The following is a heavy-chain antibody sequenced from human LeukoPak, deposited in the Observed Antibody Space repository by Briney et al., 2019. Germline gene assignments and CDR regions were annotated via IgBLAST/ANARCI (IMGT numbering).Heavy chain of an antibody. V-gene: IGHV3-21*01. CDR2: ISSSSSYI. D-gene: IGHD6-13*01. CDR1: GFTFSSYS. CDR3: ARGQLVNHDAFDI. J-gene: IGHJ3*02. Sequence: GGSLRLSCAASGFTFSSYSMNWVRQAPGKGLEWVSSISSSSSYIYYADSVKGRFTISRDNAKNSLYLQMNSLRAEDTAVYYCARGQLVNHDAFDIWGQGTMVTVSS.